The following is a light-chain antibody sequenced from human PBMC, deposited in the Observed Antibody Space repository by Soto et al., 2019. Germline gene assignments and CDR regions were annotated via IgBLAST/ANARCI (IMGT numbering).Light chain of an antibody. CDR2: AAS. CDR1: QGISSY. CDR3: QPDYSYPALI. V-gene: IGKV1-8*01. Sequence: AIRMTQSPSSFSASTGDRVTITCRASQGISSYLAWYQQKPGKAPKLLIYAASTLQSVVPSRFSGSGSGTDFTLANGCIQSEDHASYDSQPDYSYPALISGGVTKVDIK. J-gene: IGKJ4*01.